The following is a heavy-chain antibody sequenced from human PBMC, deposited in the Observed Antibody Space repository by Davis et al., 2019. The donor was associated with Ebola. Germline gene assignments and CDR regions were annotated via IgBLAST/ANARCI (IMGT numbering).Heavy chain of an antibody. V-gene: IGHV3-48*03. D-gene: IGHD6-19*01. J-gene: IGHJ4*02. CDR1: GFTFYRYE. CDR2: ISGSATST. Sequence: GGSLRLSCAASGFTFYRYEMNWVRQAPGKGLEWVSYISGSATSTFYADSVKGRFTISRDNSKNTLILQMSSLRAEDTAVYYCVRQYSTVWYHYDYFDYWGQGILVTVSS. CDR3: VRQYSTVWYHYDYFDY.